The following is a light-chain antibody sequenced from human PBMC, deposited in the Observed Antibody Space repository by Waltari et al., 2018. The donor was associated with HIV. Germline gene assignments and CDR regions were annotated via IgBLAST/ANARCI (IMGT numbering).Light chain of an antibody. J-gene: IGKJ4*01. CDR1: QSLLHSDGKPY. CDR3: MQSIELPLT. Sequence: IVMTQTPLSLSVTPGQPASLSCKSNQSLLHSDGKPYLYWYLQKAGQPPQLLINEVSTRFSGVPDRFSGGGTGTDFSLKISRVEAEDVGIYYCMQSIELPLTFGGGTKVEIK. CDR2: EVS. V-gene: IGKV2D-29*01.